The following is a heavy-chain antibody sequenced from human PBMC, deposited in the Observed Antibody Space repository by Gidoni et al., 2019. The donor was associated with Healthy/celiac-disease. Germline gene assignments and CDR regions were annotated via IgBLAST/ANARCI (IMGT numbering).Heavy chain of an antibody. D-gene: IGHD2-2*02. CDR3: ARVVVVPAAIPVSNNWKPDHMDV. CDR1: GGSISRSSYY. V-gene: IGHV4-39*01. Sequence: QLQLQASGPGLVKPSETLSLTCTVSGGSISRSSYYWGWIRPPPGKVLEWIGSIYYSGSTYYNPSLKSRVTIYVDTSKNQVSLKLSSVTAAYTAVYYCARVVVVPAAIPVSNNWKPDHMDVWGKGTTVTVSS. J-gene: IGHJ6*03. CDR2: IYYSGST.